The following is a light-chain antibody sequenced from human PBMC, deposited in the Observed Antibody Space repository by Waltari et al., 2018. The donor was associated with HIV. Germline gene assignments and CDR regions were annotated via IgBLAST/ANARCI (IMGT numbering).Light chain of an antibody. Sequence: DIVMTQSPDSLAVSLGERATINCKSSQSVLYSSNNKNYFAWYQQKPGQPPKLLIYCASTRESGVPDRFSGSGSGTHFTPTISSLQAEDVAVYYGQQYYNSPYTFGQGTKLEIK. V-gene: IGKV4-1*01. CDR1: QSVLYSSNNKNY. J-gene: IGKJ2*01. CDR3: QQYYNSPYT. CDR2: CAS.